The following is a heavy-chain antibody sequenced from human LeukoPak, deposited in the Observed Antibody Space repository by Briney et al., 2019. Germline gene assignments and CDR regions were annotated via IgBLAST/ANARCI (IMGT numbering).Heavy chain of an antibody. CDR3: AKPVGDLLGIAVAGHFDY. CDR1: GFTFSGYA. D-gene: IGHD6-19*01. CDR2: ISGSGGST. J-gene: IGHJ4*02. V-gene: IGHV3-23*01. Sequence: GGSLRLSCAASGFTFSGYAMSWVRQAPGKGLEWVSAISGSGGSTYYADSVKGRFTISRDNSKNTLYLQMNSLRAEDTAVYYCAKPVGDLLGIAVAGHFDYWGQGTLVTVSS.